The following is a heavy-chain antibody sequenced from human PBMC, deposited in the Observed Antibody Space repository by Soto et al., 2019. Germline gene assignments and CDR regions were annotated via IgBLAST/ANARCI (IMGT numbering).Heavy chain of an antibody. CDR1: GFTLSTYD. CDR3: ARVHQQYIWFDH. J-gene: IGHJ5*02. V-gene: IGHV3-13*01. Sequence: GGSLRLSCAASGFTLSTYDMHWVRQGTGKGLEWVAALSYAGDTYYPGSVKSRVTVSLDTSKNQFSLNLRSVTAADTAVYYCARVHQQYIWFDHWGQGSLVTVSS. CDR2: LSYAGDT. D-gene: IGHD2-2*01.